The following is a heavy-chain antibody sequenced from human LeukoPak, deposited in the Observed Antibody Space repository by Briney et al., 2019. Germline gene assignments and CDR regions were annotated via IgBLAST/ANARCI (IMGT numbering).Heavy chain of an antibody. CDR2: ISSSSSTI. CDR1: GFTFSSYS. D-gene: IGHD6-19*01. V-gene: IGHV3-48*01. CDR3: AKIAVAGL. J-gene: IGHJ4*02. Sequence: GGSLRLSCAASGFTFSSYSMNWVRQAPGKGLEWVSYISSSSSTIYYADSVKGRFTISRDNSKNTLYLQMNSLRAEDTAVYYCAKIAVAGLWGQGTLVTVSS.